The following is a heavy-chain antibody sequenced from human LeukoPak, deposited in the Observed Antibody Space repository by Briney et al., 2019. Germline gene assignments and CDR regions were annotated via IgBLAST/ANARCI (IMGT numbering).Heavy chain of an antibody. CDR3: AKGRGTQQLAALDF. V-gene: IGHV3-9*03. D-gene: IGHD6-13*01. CDR2: ISWNSGSI. CDR1: GFTFSSYW. J-gene: IGHJ4*02. Sequence: SGGSLRLSCAASGFTFSSYWMHWVRQAPGKGLEWVSGISWNSGSIGYADSVKGRFTISRDNAKSSLYLQMNSLGAEDVALYYCAKGRGTQQLAALDFWGQGTRVTVSS.